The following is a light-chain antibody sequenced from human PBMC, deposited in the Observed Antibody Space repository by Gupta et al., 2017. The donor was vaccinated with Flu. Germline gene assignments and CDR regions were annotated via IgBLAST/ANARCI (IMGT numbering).Light chain of an antibody. V-gene: IGKV1-39*01. CDR1: QNVRRY. CDR3: QQRDSRPWT. J-gene: IGKJ1*01. Sequence: PSFLSASVGYRVTITCRASQNVRRYLSWYQQKPGNAPKLLIYGASSLQSGVPSMFCGSGSGTDFTLTISSLQPEDFATYYCQQRDSRPWTFGQGTEVDIK. CDR2: GAS.